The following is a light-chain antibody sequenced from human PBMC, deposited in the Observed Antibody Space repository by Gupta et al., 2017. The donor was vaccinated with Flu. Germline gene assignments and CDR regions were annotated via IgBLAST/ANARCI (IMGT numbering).Light chain of an antibody. CDR2: GAS. Sequence: EIVFTPSPGTLSLSPGERATRSCRASQRVSSSDLAWYQQTPGQAPWPLIYGASSRATGIPDRFSGRRSGTXFTLTIXRLGTGYIPEYYCEPDGRSPRTFGXGTKVEIK. CDR3: EPDGRSPRT. V-gene: IGKV3-20*01. CDR1: QRVSSSD. J-gene: IGKJ1*01.